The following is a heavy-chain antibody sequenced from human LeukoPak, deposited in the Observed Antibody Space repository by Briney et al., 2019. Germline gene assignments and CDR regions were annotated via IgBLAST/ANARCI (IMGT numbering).Heavy chain of an antibody. V-gene: IGHV3-48*03. CDR3: ARDNYYGSGSYYTLRYYYYMDV. CDR1: GFTFSSSA. D-gene: IGHD3-10*01. CDR2: ISSSGSTI. Sequence: PGGSLRLSCAASGFTFSSSAMSWVRQAPGKGLEWVSYISSSGSTIYYADSVKGRFTISRDNAKNSLYLQMNSLRAEDTAVYYCARDNYYGSGSYYTLRYYYYMDVWGKGTTVTISS. J-gene: IGHJ6*03.